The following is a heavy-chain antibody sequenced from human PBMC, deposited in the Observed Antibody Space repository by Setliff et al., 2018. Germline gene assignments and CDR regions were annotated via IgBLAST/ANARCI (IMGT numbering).Heavy chain of an antibody. V-gene: IGHV1-18*01. J-gene: IGHJ4*02. D-gene: IGHD2-2*01. CDR2: ISAYSGKA. Sequence: ASVKVSCKASGYTFAESIVSWVRQAPGQGLEWMGWISAYSGKAYYAQKLQDRATMTTDTSTGTAYLELRSLRSDDTAVYYCSRLVRYCTTTSCQRLSGDEYWGQGTLVTVSS. CDR1: GYTFAESI. CDR3: SRLVRYCTTTSCQRLSGDEY.